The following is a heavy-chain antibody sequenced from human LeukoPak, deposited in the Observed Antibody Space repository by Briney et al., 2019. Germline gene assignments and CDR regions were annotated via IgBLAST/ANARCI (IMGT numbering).Heavy chain of an antibody. CDR1: GYTFTSYA. CDR2: INAGNGNT. CDR3: ARDPPEIIAAAGTRYYYYGMDV. J-gene: IGHJ6*02. Sequence: GASVKVSCKASGYTFTSYAMHWVRQAPGQRLEWMGWINAGNGNTKYSQKFQGRVTITRDTSASTAYMELSSLRSEDTAVYYCARDPPEIIAAAGTRYYYYGMDVWGQGTTVTVSS. V-gene: IGHV1-3*01. D-gene: IGHD6-13*01.